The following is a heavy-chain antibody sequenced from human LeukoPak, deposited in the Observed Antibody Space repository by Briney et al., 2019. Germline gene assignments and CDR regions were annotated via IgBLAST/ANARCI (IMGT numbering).Heavy chain of an antibody. V-gene: IGHV3-7*01. CDR3: ARGQISSGSYSGFDY. Sequence: GGSLRLSCAASGFTFSSYWMSWVRQAPGKGLEWVANIKQDGSEKYYVDSVKGRFTISRDNAKNSLYLQMNSLRAEDTAVYYCARGQISSGSYSGFDYWGQGTLVTVSS. CDR2: IKQDGSEK. CDR1: GFTFSSYW. D-gene: IGHD1-26*01. J-gene: IGHJ4*02.